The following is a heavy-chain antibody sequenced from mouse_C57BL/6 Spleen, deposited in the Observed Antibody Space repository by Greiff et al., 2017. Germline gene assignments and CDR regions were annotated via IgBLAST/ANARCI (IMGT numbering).Heavy chain of an antibody. J-gene: IGHJ4*01. Sequence: DVKLQESGPGLVKPSQSLSLTCSVTGYSITSGYYWNWIRQFPGNKLEWMGYISYDGSNNYNPSLKNRISITRDTSKNLFFLKLNSVTTEDTATYYCARSYEDYAMDYWGQGTSVTVSS. CDR1: GYSITSGYY. CDR2: ISYDGSN. V-gene: IGHV3-6*01. CDR3: ARSYEDYAMDY. D-gene: IGHD1-1*01.